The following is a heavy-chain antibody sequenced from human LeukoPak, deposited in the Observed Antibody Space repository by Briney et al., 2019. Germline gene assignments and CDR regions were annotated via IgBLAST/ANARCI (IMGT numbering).Heavy chain of an antibody. CDR1: GYTFTSYG. J-gene: IGHJ6*02. D-gene: IGHD2-2*01. V-gene: IGHV1-18*01. CDR2: ISAYNGNT. Sequence: ASVKVSCKASGYTFTSYGISWVRQAPGQGLEWMGWISAYNGNTNYAQKLQGRVTMTTDTSTSTAYMELRSLRSDDTAVYYCARGIVVVPAGYYYYGMDVWGQGTTVTVSS. CDR3: ARGIVVVPAGYYYYGMDV.